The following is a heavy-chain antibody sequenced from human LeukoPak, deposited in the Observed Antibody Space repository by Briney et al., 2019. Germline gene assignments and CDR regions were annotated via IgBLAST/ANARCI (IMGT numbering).Heavy chain of an antibody. CDR2: IDWEDDE. V-gene: IGHV2-70*11. CDR3: ARQSGADYYGMDV. CDR1: GFSLSTSGMS. J-gene: IGHJ6*01. D-gene: IGHD3-10*01. Sequence: ESGPTLVNPTQTLTLTCTFSGFSLSTSGMSVNWLRQSPGKALEWLARIDWEDDENYRSSLKTRLTISKDASKNHVGLTMTNMDPVDTGTYYCARQSGADYYGMDVWGQGTTVIVSS.